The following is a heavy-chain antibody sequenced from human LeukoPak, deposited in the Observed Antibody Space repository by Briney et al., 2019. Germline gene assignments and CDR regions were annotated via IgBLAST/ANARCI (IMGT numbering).Heavy chain of an antibody. J-gene: IGHJ4*02. CDR3: AKTLWGLTLLSSDY. D-gene: IGHD3-16*01. CDR2: ISFDGTDK. V-gene: IGHV3-30*04. Sequence: PGGSLRLSCAASGFTFSSFSMRWVRQAPGKGLGWGAVISFDGTDKSYAESVKGRFTISRDNSKNTLYLHMNSLRLEDTAVYWCAKTLWGLTLLSSDYWGQGTLVTVSS. CDR1: GFTFSSFS.